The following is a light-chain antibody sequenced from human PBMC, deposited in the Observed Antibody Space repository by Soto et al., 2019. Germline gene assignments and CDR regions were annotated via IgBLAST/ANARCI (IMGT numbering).Light chain of an antibody. CDR3: QQYNNWPPIT. CDR2: DAS. Sequence: EVVLTQSPGTLSLSPGERATLSCRASQSVNSNYLAWYQHKPGQAPRLLFFDASTRATGVPDRFSGSGSGTEFTLTISSLQSEDFAVYYCQQYNNWPPITFGQGTRLEIK. J-gene: IGKJ5*01. CDR1: QSVNSN. V-gene: IGKV3D-15*01.